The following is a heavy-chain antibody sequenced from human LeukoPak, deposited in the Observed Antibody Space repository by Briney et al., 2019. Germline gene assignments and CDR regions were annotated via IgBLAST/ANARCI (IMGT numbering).Heavy chain of an antibody. CDR1: GFSVGDNY. V-gene: IGHV3-53*01. D-gene: IGHD3-22*01. Sequence: GSLRLSCEASGFSVGDNYMTWVRQAPGKGLEWVSVVYRGGSTIYADSVRGRFTISRDRDNNTLYHQMNDLRAEDTAVYYCVRDYFTDTDGYYDHYLDIWGQGTLVTVSS. J-gene: IGHJ4*02. CDR2: VYRGGST. CDR3: VRDYFTDTDGYYDHYLDI.